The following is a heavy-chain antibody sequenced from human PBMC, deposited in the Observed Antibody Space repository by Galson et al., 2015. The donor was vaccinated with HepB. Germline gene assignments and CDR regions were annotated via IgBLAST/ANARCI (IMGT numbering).Heavy chain of an antibody. Sequence: SLRLSCAASGFTFNTYIMTWVRRAPGKGLEWVSTISASGDDTYDADSVKGRFITSRDNSTNTLYLQMNNLRAEDTAVYHCVKDLRPHTGSYFSPPYWGQGTLVTVSS. J-gene: IGHJ4*02. V-gene: IGHV3-23*01. CDR3: VKDLRPHTGSYFSPPY. D-gene: IGHD1-26*01. CDR2: ISASGDDT. CDR1: GFTFNTYI.